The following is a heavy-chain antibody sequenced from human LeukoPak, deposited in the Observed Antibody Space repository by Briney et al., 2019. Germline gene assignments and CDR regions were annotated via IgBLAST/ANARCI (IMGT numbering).Heavy chain of an antibody. V-gene: IGHV3-30*18. D-gene: IGHD3-10*01. Sequence: TGGSLRLSCVASGFTFSSYGMHWVRQAPGKGLEWVAVISFGGSTKYYADSVKGRFTISRDNSKNTLYLQMNSLRAEDTAVYYCAKDYYGSGSYGYFDYWGQGTLVTVSS. CDR2: ISFGGSTK. CDR3: AKDYYGSGSYGYFDY. J-gene: IGHJ4*02. CDR1: GFTFSSYG.